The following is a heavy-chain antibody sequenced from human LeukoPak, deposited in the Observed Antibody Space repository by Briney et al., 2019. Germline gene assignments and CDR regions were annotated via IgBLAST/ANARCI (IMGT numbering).Heavy chain of an antibody. CDR2: IYYSGST. Sequence: SQTLSLTCTVSGGSIRSGGYYWSWIRQHPGKGLEWIGYIYYSGSTYYNPSLKSRLTISLDTSKNQFSLTLNSVTAADTAVYYCARGARGVSAANTGAQNWFDPWGQGILVTVSS. V-gene: IGHV4-31*03. J-gene: IGHJ5*02. CDR1: GGSIRSGGYY. CDR3: ARGARGVSAANTGAQNWFDP. D-gene: IGHD2-2*01.